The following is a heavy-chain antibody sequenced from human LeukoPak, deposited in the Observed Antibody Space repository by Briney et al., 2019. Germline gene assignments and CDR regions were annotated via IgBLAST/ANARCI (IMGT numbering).Heavy chain of an antibody. CDR2: INSDGSST. J-gene: IGHJ5*02. CDR3: ARAAELRYFDWLTPRPWFDP. CDR1: GFTFSSYW. V-gene: IGHV3-74*01. Sequence: GESLRLSCAASGFTFSSYWMHWVRQAPGKGLVWVSRINSDGSSTSYADSVKGRFTISRDNAKNTLYLQMNSLRAEDTAVYYCARAAELRYFDWLTPRPWFDPWGQGTLVTVSS. D-gene: IGHD3-9*01.